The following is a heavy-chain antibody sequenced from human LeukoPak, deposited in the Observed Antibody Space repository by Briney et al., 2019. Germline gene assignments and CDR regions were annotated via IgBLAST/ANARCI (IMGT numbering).Heavy chain of an antibody. Sequence: GASVKVSCKVSGYTLTGLSMHWVRQAPGKGLEWMGGFDPEDGETIYAQKFQGRVTMTEDTSTDTAYMELSSLRSEDTAVYYCATASHSGSYYFYFDYWGQGTLVTVSS. D-gene: IGHD1-26*01. CDR2: FDPEDGET. CDR3: ATASHSGSYYFYFDY. J-gene: IGHJ4*02. V-gene: IGHV1-24*01. CDR1: GYTLTGLS.